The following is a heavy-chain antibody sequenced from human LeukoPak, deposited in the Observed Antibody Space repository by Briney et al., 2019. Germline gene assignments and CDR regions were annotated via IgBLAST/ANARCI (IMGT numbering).Heavy chain of an antibody. CDR3: AREGRWLQPTLFDY. D-gene: IGHD5-24*01. CDR1: GYTFTGYY. Sequence: ASVKVSCKASGYTFTGYYMHWVRQAPGQGLEWMGWINPNSGGTNYAQKFQGWVTMTRDTSTSTVYMELSSLRSEDTAVYYCAREGRWLQPTLFDYWGQGTLVTVSS. J-gene: IGHJ4*02. V-gene: IGHV1-2*04. CDR2: INPNSGGT.